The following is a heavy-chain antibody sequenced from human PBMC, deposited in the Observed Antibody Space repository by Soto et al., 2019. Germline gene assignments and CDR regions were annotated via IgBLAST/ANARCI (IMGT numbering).Heavy chain of an antibody. CDR2: ISGYNGNT. CDR3: ARGTSVDY. Sequence: QVQLVQSGAEVNKPGASVKVSCRASGYTFATYGISWVRQAPGQGLEWMGWISGYNGNTNYAQKFQGRVTMTTDTSTSTAYMELRSLRYDDTAVYYWARGTSVDYWGQGTQVTVSS. D-gene: IGHD2-2*01. CDR1: GYTFATYG. J-gene: IGHJ4*02. V-gene: IGHV1-18*01.